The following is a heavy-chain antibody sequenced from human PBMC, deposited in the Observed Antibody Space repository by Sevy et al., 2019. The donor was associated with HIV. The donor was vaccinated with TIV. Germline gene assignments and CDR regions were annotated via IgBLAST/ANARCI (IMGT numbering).Heavy chain of an antibody. Sequence: GGSLRLSCAASGFTFRSYAMNWVRQAPGKGLEWVSLMTSSGSYILYADSVKGRFTISRDNAKNSVFLQMNSLRVEDTAVYYCVRDGWNYWGQGTLVTVSS. V-gene: IGHV3-21*01. CDR1: GFTFRSYA. J-gene: IGHJ4*02. CDR2: MTSSGSYI. CDR3: VRDGWNY. D-gene: IGHD2-15*01.